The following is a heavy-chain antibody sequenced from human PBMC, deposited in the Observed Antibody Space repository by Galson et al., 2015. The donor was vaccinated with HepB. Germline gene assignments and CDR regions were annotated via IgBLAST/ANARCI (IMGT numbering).Heavy chain of an antibody. J-gene: IGHJ4*02. V-gene: IGHV3-66*02. Sequence: SLRLSCAASGFTVSSNYMSWVRQAPGKGLEWVSVIYSGGSTYYADSVKGRFTISRDNSKNTLYLQMNSLRAEDTAVYYCARDVWYYYDSSGYYTDYWGQGTLVTVSS. D-gene: IGHD3-22*01. CDR3: ARDVWYYYDSSGYYTDY. CDR2: IYSGGST. CDR1: GFTVSSNY.